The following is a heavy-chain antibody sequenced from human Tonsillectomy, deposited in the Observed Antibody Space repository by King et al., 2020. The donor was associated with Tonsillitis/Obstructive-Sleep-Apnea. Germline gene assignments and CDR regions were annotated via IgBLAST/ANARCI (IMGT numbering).Heavy chain of an antibody. CDR3: ARVLLEDIVVVVADY. CDR2: IDPSDSYT. Sequence: VQLVESGAEVKKPGESLRISCKGSGYSFTSYWISWVRQMPGKGLEWMGRIDPSDSYTNYSPSFQGHVTISADKSISTAYLQWSSLTASDTAMYYCARVLLEDIVVVVADYCGQGTLVTVSA. J-gene: IGHJ4*02. CDR1: GYSFTSYW. V-gene: IGHV5-10-1*01. D-gene: IGHD2-15*01.